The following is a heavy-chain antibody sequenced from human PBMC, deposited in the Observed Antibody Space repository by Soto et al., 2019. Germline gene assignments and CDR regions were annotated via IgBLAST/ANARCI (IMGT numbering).Heavy chain of an antibody. CDR3: ARDLDYPYYFDY. Sequence: SVKVSCKASGGTFSSYTISCVRQAPGQGLEWMGRIIPILGIANYAQKFQGRVTITADKSTSTAYMELSSLRSEDTAVYYCARDLDYPYYFDYWGQGTLVTVSS. D-gene: IGHD3-3*01. CDR2: IIPILGIA. J-gene: IGHJ4*02. CDR1: GGTFSSYT. V-gene: IGHV1-69*04.